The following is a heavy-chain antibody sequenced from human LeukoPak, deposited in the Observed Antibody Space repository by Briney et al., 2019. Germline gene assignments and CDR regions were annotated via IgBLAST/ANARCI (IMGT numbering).Heavy chain of an antibody. V-gene: IGHV3-23*01. Sequence: GGSLRLSCAASGFTFSSYGMHWVRQAPGKGLEWVSGISGRGASKYYADSVKGRFTISRDNSKNTLYLQMNSLRAEDTAVYYCAKGVVVAPDVTPFDYWGQGTLVTVSS. CDR2: ISGRGASK. CDR1: GFTFSSYG. D-gene: IGHD2-2*01. J-gene: IGHJ4*02. CDR3: AKGVVVAPDVTPFDY.